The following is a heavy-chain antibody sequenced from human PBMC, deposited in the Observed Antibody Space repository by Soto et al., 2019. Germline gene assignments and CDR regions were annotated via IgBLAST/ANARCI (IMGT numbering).Heavy chain of an antibody. CDR2: IKPDGSEK. CDR3: ARNYGDFPYNWFDP. D-gene: IGHD4-17*01. J-gene: IGHJ5*02. CDR1: AFTSGSSFRDFW. Sequence: HPGGSLRLSCAASAFTSGSSFRDFWITWVRQGPGKGLEWVASIKPDGSEKYYVDSVKGRFTISRDNAKSSLYLQMNSLRAEDTAVYYCARNYGDFPYNWFDPWGQGTLVTVSS. V-gene: IGHV3-7*03.